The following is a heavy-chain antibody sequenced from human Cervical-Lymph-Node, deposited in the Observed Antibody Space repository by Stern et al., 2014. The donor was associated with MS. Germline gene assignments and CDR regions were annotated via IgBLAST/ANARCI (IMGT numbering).Heavy chain of an antibody. Sequence: QVQLQESGPGLVKPSDTLSLTCTVSGGSVSIGSYYYSWIRQPPGKGLEWTGYISYSGSTYYSPSLRSRVNISLDKSKNHFSLELSSVTAADTAMYYCARGIVSTRPYFETWGPGILVTVSS. CDR1: GGSVSIGSYY. CDR3: ARGIVSTRPYFET. CDR2: ISYSGST. V-gene: IGHV4-61*03. J-gene: IGHJ4*02. D-gene: IGHD2-15*01.